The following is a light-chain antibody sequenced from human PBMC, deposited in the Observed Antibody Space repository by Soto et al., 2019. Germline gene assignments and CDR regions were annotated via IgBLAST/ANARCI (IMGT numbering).Light chain of an antibody. Sequence: QSVRTQPPSASGSPGQAVTISCTGNSSDGGGYNYVSWYQQHPGKAPKLMIYEVSKRPSGVPDRFSGSKSGNTASLTVSGLQAEDEADYYCSSYAGSNNSLFVFGTGTKVTVL. J-gene: IGLJ1*01. CDR3: SSYAGSNNSLFV. CDR1: SSDGGGYNY. CDR2: EVS. V-gene: IGLV2-8*01.